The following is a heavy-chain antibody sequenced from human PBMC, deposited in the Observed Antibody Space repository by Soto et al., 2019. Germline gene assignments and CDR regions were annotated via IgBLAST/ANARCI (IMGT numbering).Heavy chain of an antibody. V-gene: IGHV4-59*07. D-gene: IGHD6-13*01. Sequence: TLSRNCTDSGGSISSYYRSWIRQPPGKGLEWIGYIYYSGSTNYNPSLKSRVTISVDTSKNQFSLKLSSVTAADTAVYYCARKQQLGHDYWGQGTLVTVSS. CDR1: GGSISSYY. J-gene: IGHJ4*02. CDR2: IYYSGST. CDR3: ARKQQLGHDY.